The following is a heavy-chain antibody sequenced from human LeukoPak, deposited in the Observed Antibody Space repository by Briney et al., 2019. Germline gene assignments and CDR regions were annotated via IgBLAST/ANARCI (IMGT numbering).Heavy chain of an antibody. V-gene: IGHV3-23*01. Sequence: PGGSLRLSCAASGFTFSSYDMSWVRQAPGKGLEWVSTISAGGGSTYYADSVKGRFTISRDNSKYTLHLQMNSLRAEDTAVYYCARLLGTYLDYWGQGTLVTVSS. J-gene: IGHJ4*02. CDR2: ISAGGGST. CDR3: ARLLGTYLDY. D-gene: IGHD1-26*01. CDR1: GFTFSSYD.